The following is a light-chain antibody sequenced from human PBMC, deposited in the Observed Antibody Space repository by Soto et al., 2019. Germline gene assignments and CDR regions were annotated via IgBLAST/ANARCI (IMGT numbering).Light chain of an antibody. V-gene: IGLV2-14*01. CDR3: SSYTSSSTLE. Sequence: QSALTQPASVSGSPGQSITISCTGTSSDVGGYNYVSWYQQHPGKAPKLMIYEVSNRPSGVSNRFSGSKSGNTASLTISGFQAEDEADYYCSSYTSSSTLEFGGGPKLTVL. CDR1: SSDVGGYNY. CDR2: EVS. J-gene: IGLJ2*01.